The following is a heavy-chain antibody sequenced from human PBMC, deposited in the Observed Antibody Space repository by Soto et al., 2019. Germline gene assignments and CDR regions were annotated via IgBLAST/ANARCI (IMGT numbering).Heavy chain of an antibody. CDR3: AINTGTVVAYYFDY. Sequence: QVQLVQSGAEVKKSGSSVKVSCKASGGTFSSYVISWVRQAPGQGLEWMGGIIPIFGTGNYAQKFQGRVTITADESMSTAYMELNSLRSEDTALYYCAINTGTVVAYYFDYWGQGTLVTVSS. D-gene: IGHD2-8*02. CDR2: IIPIFGTG. CDR1: GGTFSSYV. J-gene: IGHJ4*02. V-gene: IGHV1-69*01.